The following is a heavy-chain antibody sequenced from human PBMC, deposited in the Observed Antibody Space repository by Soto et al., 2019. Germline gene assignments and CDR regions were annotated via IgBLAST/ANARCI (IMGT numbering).Heavy chain of an antibody. D-gene: IGHD1-1*01. CDR1: GFTFSSYW. CDR2: IKPDGSRT. Sequence: GGSLRLSCAASGFTFSSYWIHWVRRAPGEGLVWVSYIKPDGSRTKDADSVKGRFTISRDNARNTLYLRMNSLRAEDTAVYYCARDNNWSYDAWGRGTLVPSPQ. J-gene: IGHJ5*02. CDR3: ARDNNWSYDA. V-gene: IGHV3-74*03.